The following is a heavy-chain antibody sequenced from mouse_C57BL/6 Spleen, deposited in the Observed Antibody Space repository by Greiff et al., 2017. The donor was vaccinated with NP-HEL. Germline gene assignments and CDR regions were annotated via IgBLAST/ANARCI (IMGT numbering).Heavy chain of an antibody. CDR1: GYTFTSYW. J-gene: IGHJ2*01. CDR2: IDPSDSYT. V-gene: IGHV1-69*01. D-gene: IGHD4-1*01. CDR3: ARTGSLPFDY. Sequence: QVQLKQPGAELVMPGASVKLSCKASGYTFTSYWMHWVKQRPGQGLEWIGEIDPSDSYTNYNQKFKGKSTLTVDKSSSTAYMQLSSLTSEDSAVYYCARTGSLPFDYWGQGTTLTVSS.